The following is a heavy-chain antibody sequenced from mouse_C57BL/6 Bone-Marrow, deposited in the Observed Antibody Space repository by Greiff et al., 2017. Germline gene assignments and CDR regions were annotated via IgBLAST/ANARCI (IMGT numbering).Heavy chain of an antibody. J-gene: IGHJ2*01. Sequence: EVNVVESGGGLVKPGGSLKLSCAASGFTFSSYTMSWVRQTPEKRLEWVATISGGGGNTYYPDSVKGRFTISRDNAKNTLYLQMSSLRSEDTALYYCARHGGNYNCDYWGQGTTLTVSS. CDR3: ARHGGNYNCDY. CDR2: ISGGGGNT. CDR1: GFTFSSYT. V-gene: IGHV5-9*01. D-gene: IGHD2-1*01.